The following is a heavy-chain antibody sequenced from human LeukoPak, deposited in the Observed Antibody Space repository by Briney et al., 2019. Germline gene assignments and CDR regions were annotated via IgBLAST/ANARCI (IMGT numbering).Heavy chain of an antibody. D-gene: IGHD6-13*01. CDR2: INHSGST. J-gene: IGHJ3*02. Sequence: PSETLSLTCAVYGGSFSGYYWSWIRQPPGKGLEWIGEINHSGSTNYNPSLKSRVTMSVDTSKNQFSLKLSSVTAADTAVYYCAREGQQLNIWGQGTMVTVSS. CDR1: GGSFSGYY. V-gene: IGHV4-34*01. CDR3: AREGQQLNI.